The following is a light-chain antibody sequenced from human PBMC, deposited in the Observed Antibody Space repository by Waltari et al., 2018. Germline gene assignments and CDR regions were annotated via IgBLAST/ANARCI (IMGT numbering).Light chain of an antibody. CDR1: QSVLYNSNNKNY. V-gene: IGKV4-1*01. CDR3: QQYYSSPRT. J-gene: IGKJ1*01. CDR2: WAS. Sequence: DIVMTQSPDSLAVSLGERATINCKSSQSVLYNSNNKNYLAWYQQKPGHPPKLLIYWASTRQSGVPDRFSGGGSGTDFTLTISSLQAEDVAVYYCQQYYSSPRTFGQGTKVEIK.